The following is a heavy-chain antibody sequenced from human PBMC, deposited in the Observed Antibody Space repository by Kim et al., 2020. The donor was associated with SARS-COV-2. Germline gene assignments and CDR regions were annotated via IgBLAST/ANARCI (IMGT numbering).Heavy chain of an antibody. D-gene: IGHD6-19*01. J-gene: IGHJ4*02. CDR1: GGSISSYY. CDR3: ARGAGYSSGWYWY. V-gene: IGHV4-59*01. Sequence: SETLSLTCTVSGGSISSYYWSWIRQPPGKGLEWIGYIYYSGSTNYNPSLKSRVTISVDTSKNQFSLKLSSVTAADTAVYYCARGAGYSSGWYWYWGQGTLVTVSS. CDR2: IYYSGST.